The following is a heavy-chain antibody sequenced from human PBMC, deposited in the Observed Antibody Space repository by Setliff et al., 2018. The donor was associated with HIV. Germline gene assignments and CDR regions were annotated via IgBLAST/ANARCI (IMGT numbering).Heavy chain of an antibody. CDR2: MNPNSGNT. CDR3: ARGGEFGPISSEIF. J-gene: IGHJ4*02. Sequence: ASVKVSCKASGYTFTSYDINWVRQATGQGLEWMGWMNPNSGNTGYAQKFQGRVTMTRNTSISTAYMELSSLRSEDSAVYYCARGGEFGPISSEIFWGQGALVTVSS. V-gene: IGHV1-8*02. D-gene: IGHD3-10*01. CDR1: GYTFTSYD.